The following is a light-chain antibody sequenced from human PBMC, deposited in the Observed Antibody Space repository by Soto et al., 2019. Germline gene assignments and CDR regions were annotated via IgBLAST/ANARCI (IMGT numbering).Light chain of an antibody. Sequence: EVVMSQSPFTLSVSPGERVTLSCRASQSVSSNLAWYQQKPGQAPSLLIYGAFTRATGIPARFSGTGSGTEFTLTISSLQSEDFAVYYCQVRTNWSIAFGRGTRLEI. J-gene: IGKJ5*01. CDR1: QSVSSN. CDR2: GAF. CDR3: QVRTNWSIA. V-gene: IGKV3-15*01.